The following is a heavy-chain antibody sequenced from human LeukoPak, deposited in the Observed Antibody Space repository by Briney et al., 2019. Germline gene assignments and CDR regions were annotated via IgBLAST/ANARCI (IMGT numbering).Heavy chain of an antibody. CDR3: ARGVLRSGFDY. Sequence: SETLSLTCVVYGGSFSGYYWSWIRQPPGKGLEWIGEINHSGSTNYNPSLKSRVTTSVDTSNNQFSLKLSSVTAADTAVYYCARGVLRSGFDYWGQGTLVTVSS. V-gene: IGHV4-34*01. J-gene: IGHJ4*02. CDR1: GGSFSGYY. CDR2: INHSGST.